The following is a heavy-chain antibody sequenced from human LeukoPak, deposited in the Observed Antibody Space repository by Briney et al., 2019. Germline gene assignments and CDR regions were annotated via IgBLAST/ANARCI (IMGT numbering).Heavy chain of an antibody. J-gene: IGHJ4*02. V-gene: IGHV4-59*12. CDR3: ARAAYYYDSSDY. CDR1: SAAISRSY. CDR2: ISYSGVS. D-gene: IGHD3-22*01. Sequence: SETLSLTCTVPSAAISRSYWIWIRQTPGKGLEWIGYISYSGVSTYNPSLGSRVTISRDTSKNEVSLKLSSVTAADTAVYYCARAAYYYDSSDYWGQGTLVTVSS.